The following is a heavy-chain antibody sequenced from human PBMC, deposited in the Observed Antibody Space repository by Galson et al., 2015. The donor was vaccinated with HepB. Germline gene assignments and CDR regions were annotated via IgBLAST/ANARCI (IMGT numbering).Heavy chain of an antibody. Sequence: SLRLSCAASGFTFSGSAIHWVRQASGKGPEWVGRIRSKANNYATSYVPSLKGRFTISRDDSKNKAYLHMTSLKTEDTAVYYCSRFGDFSGYSSAWGQGTLVAVSS. CDR3: SRFGDFSGYSSA. J-gene: IGHJ4*02. CDR1: GFTFSGSA. CDR2: IRSKANNYAT. D-gene: IGHD5-18*01. V-gene: IGHV3-73*01.